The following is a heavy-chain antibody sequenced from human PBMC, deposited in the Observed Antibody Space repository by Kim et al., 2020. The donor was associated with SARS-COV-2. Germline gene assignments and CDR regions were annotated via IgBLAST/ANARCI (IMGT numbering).Heavy chain of an antibody. CDR3: SRHVWFLGSRCFYP. CDR1: GDSMTDHY. CDR2: IFYSGTT. D-gene: IGHD3-22*01. V-gene: IGHV4-59*08. J-gene: IGHJ5*02. Sequence: SETLSLTCSLSGDSMTDHYWSWIRQPPGKQPEWIGYIFYSGTTIYNSSLKSRVTISLDKSKNQFPLKLTSVTAADTAIYYCSRHVWFLGSRCFYPCGQG.